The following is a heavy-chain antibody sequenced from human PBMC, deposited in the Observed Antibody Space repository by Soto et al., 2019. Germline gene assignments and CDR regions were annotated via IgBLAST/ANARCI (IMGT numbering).Heavy chain of an antibody. CDR1: GGSFSGYY. V-gene: IGHV4-34*01. CDR3: ARGSHFDFSSGYADSFDV. J-gene: IGHJ3*01. CDR2: VKHSGNI. Sequence: QVQLQQWGAGLLEPLETLSLTCAVYGGSFSGYYWGWFRQPPGKGLEWIGEVKHSGNINYNPSLKTRLTVSVDTSKNQFSLKLSSMTAADTAMYYCARGSHFDFSSGYADSFDVWGQGTMVTVSS. D-gene: IGHD3-3*01.